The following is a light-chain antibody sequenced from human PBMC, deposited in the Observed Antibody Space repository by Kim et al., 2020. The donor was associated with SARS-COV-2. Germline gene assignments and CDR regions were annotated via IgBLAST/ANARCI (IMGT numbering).Light chain of an antibody. CDR3: QKYNSAPQT. Sequence: ASVGDRVTITCRASQGISNYLAWYQQKPGKVPKLLIYAASTLQSGVPSRFSGSGSGTDFTLTIISLQPEDVATYYCQKYNSAPQTFGQGTKVDIK. CDR2: AAS. V-gene: IGKV1-27*01. J-gene: IGKJ1*01. CDR1: QGISNY.